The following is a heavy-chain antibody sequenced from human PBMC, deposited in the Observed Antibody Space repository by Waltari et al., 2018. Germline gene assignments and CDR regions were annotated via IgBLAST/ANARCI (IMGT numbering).Heavy chain of an antibody. CDR2: IYYRGST. CDR1: GGSISSGGYY. CDR3: AGQWLGYYYYGMDV. J-gene: IGHJ6*02. Sequence: QVQLQESGPGLVKPSQTLSLTCTVSGGSISSGGYYWSWIRQHPGKGLEWIGYIYYRGSTYYNPSLKSRVTISVDTSKNQFSLKLSSVTAADTAVYYCAGQWLGYYYYGMDVWGQGTTVTVSS. D-gene: IGHD6-19*01. V-gene: IGHV4-31*03.